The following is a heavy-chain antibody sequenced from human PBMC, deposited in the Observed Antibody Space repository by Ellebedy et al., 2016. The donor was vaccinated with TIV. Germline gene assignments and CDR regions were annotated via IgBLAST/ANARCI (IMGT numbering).Heavy chain of an antibody. V-gene: IGHV5-51*01. J-gene: IGHJ5*01. D-gene: IGHD3/OR15-3a*01. CDR1: GNDSTTDL. CDR3: AKRGLVGGWYAS. Sequence: GESLKISCKASGNDSTTDLIAWVRLMPVRGLEWMGILYPRASPIPYSPSFRGHVTLSADRSIHTAYLQWSSLNASDTAIYYCAKRGLVGGWYASWGQGTPGTVSS. CDR2: LYPRASPI.